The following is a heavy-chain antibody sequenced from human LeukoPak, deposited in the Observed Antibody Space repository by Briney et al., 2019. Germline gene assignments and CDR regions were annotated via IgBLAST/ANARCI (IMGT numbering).Heavy chain of an antibody. CDR3: AKDPRVAAFSDAFDI. D-gene: IGHD6-19*01. CDR2: ISGSGGST. J-gene: IGHJ3*02. CDR1: GFTFSSYA. V-gene: IGHV3-23*01. Sequence: PGGSLRLSCAASGFTFSSYAMSWVRQAPGKGLEWVSAISGSGGSTYYADSVKGRFTISRDSSKNTPYLQMNSLRAEDTAVYYCAKDPRVAAFSDAFDIWGQGTMVTVSS.